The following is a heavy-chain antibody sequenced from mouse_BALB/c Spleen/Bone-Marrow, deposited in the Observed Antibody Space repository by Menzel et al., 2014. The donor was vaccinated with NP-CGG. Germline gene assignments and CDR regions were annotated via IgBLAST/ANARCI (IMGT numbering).Heavy chain of an antibody. J-gene: IGHJ4*01. CDR1: GFTFSSYA. CDR2: INSGGSYS. Sequence: EVMLVESGGGLVKPGGSLKLSCAASGFTFSSYAMSWVRQTPEKRLEWVATINSGGSYSYYPDSVKERFTISRDNAKNTLYVQMSSLRSEDTAMYYCARRGYGLYAMDYWGQGTSVTVSS. D-gene: IGHD1-1*01. CDR3: ARRGYGLYAMDY. V-gene: IGHV5-9-1*01.